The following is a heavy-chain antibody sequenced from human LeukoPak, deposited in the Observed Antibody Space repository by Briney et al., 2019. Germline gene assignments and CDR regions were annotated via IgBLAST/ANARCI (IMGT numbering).Heavy chain of an antibody. CDR2: INHSGST. CDR1: GGSFSGYY. V-gene: IGHV4-34*01. D-gene: IGHD3-3*01. Sequence: SETLSLTCAVYGGSFSGYYWSWIRQPPGKGLEWIGEINHSGSTNYNPSLKSRVTISVDTSKNQLSLKLSSVTAADTAVYYCARGFWSGYSVVSYYYGMDVWGQGTTVTVSS. CDR3: ARGFWSGYSVVSYYYGMDV. J-gene: IGHJ6*02.